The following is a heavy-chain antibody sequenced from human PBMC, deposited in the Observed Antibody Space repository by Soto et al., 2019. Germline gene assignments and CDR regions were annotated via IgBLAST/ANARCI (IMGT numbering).Heavy chain of an antibody. CDR1: GGTFSSFH. J-gene: IGHJ4*02. CDR2: IIPILGIA. CDR3: ARGPTSLGDD. Sequence: QVQLVQSGAEVRKPGSSVKVSCKASGGTFSSFHITWVRQAPGQGLEWMGRIIPILGIANYAQRFQGRVTITADKSTNPAYMELNSLRSDDTAMYYCARGPTSLGDDWGQGTLITVSS. D-gene: IGHD3-3*01. V-gene: IGHV1-69*02.